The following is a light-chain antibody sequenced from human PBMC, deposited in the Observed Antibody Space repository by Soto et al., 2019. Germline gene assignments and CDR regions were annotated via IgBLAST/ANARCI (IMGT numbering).Light chain of an antibody. J-gene: IGKJ1*01. Sequence: DIQLTQSPPTLSASVGDRVTITCRASQSIRYYLAWYQQMPGKAPQLLIYGAASLQSGVPSRFSGSGSGTEFTLTISSLQPDDFATYLCQHHNSYSQTFGQGTKVEIK. CDR3: QHHNSYSQT. CDR2: GAA. V-gene: IGKV1-5*01. CDR1: QSIRYY.